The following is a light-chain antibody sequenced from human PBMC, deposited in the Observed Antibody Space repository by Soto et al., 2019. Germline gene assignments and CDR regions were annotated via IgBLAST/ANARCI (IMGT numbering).Light chain of an antibody. CDR2: GAS. CDR3: QQYTNRPPWT. J-gene: IGKJ1*01. V-gene: IGKV3-15*01. Sequence: EIVMTQSPATLSGSPGERATLSCRASQSVSTNLAWYQQKPGQAPRLLIYGASTRATGIPARFSGSGSGTEFTLTISSRQSDDVAVYDCQQYTNRPPWTFGQGTKV. CDR1: QSVSTN.